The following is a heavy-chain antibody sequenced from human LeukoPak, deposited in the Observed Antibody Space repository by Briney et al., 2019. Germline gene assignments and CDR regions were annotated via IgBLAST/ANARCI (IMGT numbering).Heavy chain of an antibody. J-gene: IGHJ5*02. D-gene: IGHD6-13*01. Sequence: ASVKVSCKVSGYTLTELSMHWVRQAPGKGLEWMGGFDPEDGETIYAQKFQGRVTMTRNTSISTAYMELSSLRSEDTAVYYCARRLLWYSSSWTPDWFDPWGQGTLVTVSS. V-gene: IGHV1-24*01. CDR1: GYTLTELS. CDR3: ARRLLWYSSSWTPDWFDP. CDR2: FDPEDGET.